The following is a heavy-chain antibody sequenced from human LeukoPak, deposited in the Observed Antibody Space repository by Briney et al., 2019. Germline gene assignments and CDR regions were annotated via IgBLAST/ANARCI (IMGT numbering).Heavy chain of an antibody. CDR1: GGSISSSSYY. D-gene: IGHD6-19*01. CDR3: ARLSIAVAGRGFDP. J-gene: IGHJ5*02. Sequence: SSETLSLTCTVPGGSISSSSYYWGWIRQPPGKGLEWIGTIYYSGSTYYNPSLKSRVTISVDTSKNQFSLKLISVTAADTAVYYCARLSIAVAGRGFDPWGQGTLVTV. CDR2: IYYSGST. V-gene: IGHV4-39*01.